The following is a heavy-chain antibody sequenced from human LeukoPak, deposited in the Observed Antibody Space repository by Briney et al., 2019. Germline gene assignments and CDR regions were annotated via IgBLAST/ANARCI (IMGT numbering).Heavy chain of an antibody. CDR3: ANLPEGYCSSTSCPYYFDY. Sequence: GXXLRLSCAASGFTFSSYAMSWVRQDPGKGMEWVSVISGSGGSTYYADCVKGRFTISRDNCKNTLYMQMNRLRAEDTAVYYCANLPEGYCSSTSCPYYFDYWGQGTLVTVSS. D-gene: IGHD2-2*01. J-gene: IGHJ4*02. CDR2: ISGSGGST. CDR1: GFTFSSYA. V-gene: IGHV3-23*01.